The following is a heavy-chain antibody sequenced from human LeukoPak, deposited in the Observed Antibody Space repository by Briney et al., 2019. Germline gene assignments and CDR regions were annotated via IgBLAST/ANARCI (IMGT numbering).Heavy chain of an antibody. V-gene: IGHV4-59*08. D-gene: IGHD6-13*01. CDR3: ARLIAAAGTRYDY. Sequence: SETLSLTCTVSGGSISSYYWSWIRQPPGKGLEWIGYIYYNGSTNYNPSLKSRVTISVDTSKNQFSLKLSSVTAADTAVYYCARLIAAAGTRYDYWGQGTLVTVSS. CDR2: IYYNGST. CDR1: GGSISSYY. J-gene: IGHJ4*02.